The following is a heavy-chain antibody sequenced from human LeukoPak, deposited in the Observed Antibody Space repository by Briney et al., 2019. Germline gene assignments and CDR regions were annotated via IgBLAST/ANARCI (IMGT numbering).Heavy chain of an antibody. CDR3: VKYFASGSYYKLPH. D-gene: IGHD3-10*01. CDR1: GFTFSSYA. CDR2: ISGSGAYT. V-gene: IGHV3-23*01. Sequence: GGSLRLSCAASGFTFSSYAMSWVRQAPGKGLEWVSTISGSGAYTYYADSVKGRFTISRDNSKNTLYLQMNSLRAEDTAVYYCVKYFASGSYYKLPHWGQGTLVTVSS. J-gene: IGHJ1*01.